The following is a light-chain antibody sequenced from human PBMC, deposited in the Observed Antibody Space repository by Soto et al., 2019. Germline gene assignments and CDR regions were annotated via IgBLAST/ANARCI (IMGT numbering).Light chain of an antibody. CDR1: QSVSSY. CDR2: DVS. CDR3: QQRSNWPLT. V-gene: IGKV3-11*01. Sequence: EIVLTQSPATLSLSPGERATLSCRASQSVSSYLAWYQQKPGQAPRLLIYDVSNRATGIPARFSGSGSGTDFTLIISSLDPEDFAVYYCQQRSNWPLTFGGGTKVEIK. J-gene: IGKJ4*01.